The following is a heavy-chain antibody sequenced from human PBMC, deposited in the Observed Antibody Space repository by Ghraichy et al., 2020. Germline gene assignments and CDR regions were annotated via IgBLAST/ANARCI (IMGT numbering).Heavy chain of an antibody. CDR2: ISSSSSTI. J-gene: IGHJ4*02. D-gene: IGHD5-18*01. CDR3: ARTPQLWPRAVDY. Sequence: GGSLRLSCAASGFTFSSYSMNWIRQAPGKGLEWVSYISSSSSTIYYADSVKGRFTISRDNAKNSLYLQMNSLRDEDTAVYYCARTPQLWPRAVDYWGQGTLVTVSS. V-gene: IGHV3-48*02. CDR1: GFTFSSYS.